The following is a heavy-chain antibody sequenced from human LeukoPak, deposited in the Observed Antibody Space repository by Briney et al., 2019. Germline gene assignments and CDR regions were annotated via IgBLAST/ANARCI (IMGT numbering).Heavy chain of an antibody. CDR2: INWNGGST. D-gene: IGHD3-22*01. V-gene: IGHV3-20*04. CDR3: ARDSTTSLDYYDSSNFDY. Sequence: GGSLRLSCAASGFTFDDYGMSWVRQAPGEGLEWVSGINWNGGSTGYADSVKGRFTISRDNAKNSLYLQMNSLRAEDTAVYYCARDSTTSLDYYDSSNFDYWGQGTLVTVSS. CDR1: GFTFDDYG. J-gene: IGHJ4*02.